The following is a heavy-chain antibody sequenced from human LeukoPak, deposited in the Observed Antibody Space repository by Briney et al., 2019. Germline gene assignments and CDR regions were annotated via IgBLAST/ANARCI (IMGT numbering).Heavy chain of an antibody. V-gene: IGHV3-33*01. J-gene: IGHJ4*02. Sequence: GGSLRLSCAASGFTFSSYGMHWVRQAPGKGLEWVAVIWHDGSNKYYADSVKGRFTISRDNSKNTLYLQMNSLRAEDTAVYYCARVQDGYNPFDYWGQGSLVTFSS. CDR3: ARVQDGYNPFDY. D-gene: IGHD5-24*01. CDR1: GFTFSSYG. CDR2: IWHDGSNK.